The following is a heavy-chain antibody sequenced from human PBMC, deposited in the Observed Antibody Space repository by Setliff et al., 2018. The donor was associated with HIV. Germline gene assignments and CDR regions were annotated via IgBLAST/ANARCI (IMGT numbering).Heavy chain of an antibody. D-gene: IGHD2-21*02. CDR1: GGSINSRSYS. J-gene: IGHJ1*01. Sequence: SETLSLTCTVSGGSINSRSYSWGWIRQPPGKGLEWIGSFYYTGSTYYSPSLRSRVTISVHTSKNQFSLTLNSVTAAGTATYYCASRGIVVVTMSMPDEFFVHWGHGTLVTVSS. CDR2: FYYTGST. V-gene: IGHV4-39*01. CDR3: ASRGIVVVTMSMPDEFFVH.